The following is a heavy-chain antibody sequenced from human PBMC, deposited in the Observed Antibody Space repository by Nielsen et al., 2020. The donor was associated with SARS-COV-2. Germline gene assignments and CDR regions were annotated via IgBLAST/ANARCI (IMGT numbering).Heavy chain of an antibody. CDR2: ISYEGSKK. CDR3: ARGFSSGLFYYFDY. CDR1: GFTFNNYG. D-gene: IGHD6-19*01. Sequence: GGSLRLSCAASGFTFNNYGFYWVRQAPGKGLEWVASISYEGSKKYYADSLTGRFTVSRDTSKNTVYLQLNSLRAGDTAVYYCARGFSSGLFYYFDYWGQGTLVTVSS. J-gene: IGHJ4*02. V-gene: IGHV3-30*03.